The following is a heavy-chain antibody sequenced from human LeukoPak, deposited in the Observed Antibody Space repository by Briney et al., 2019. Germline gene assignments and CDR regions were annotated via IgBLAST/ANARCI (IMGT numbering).Heavy chain of an antibody. Sequence: SVKVSCKASGGTFSSYAISWVRRAPGQGLGWMGGIIPIFGTANYAQKFQGRVTITTDESTSTAYMELSSLRSEDTAVYYCARDTRLLGAFDIWGQGTMVTVSS. CDR2: IIPIFGTA. CDR3: ARDTRLLGAFDI. CDR1: GGTFSSYA. J-gene: IGHJ3*02. D-gene: IGHD5-18*01. V-gene: IGHV1-69*05.